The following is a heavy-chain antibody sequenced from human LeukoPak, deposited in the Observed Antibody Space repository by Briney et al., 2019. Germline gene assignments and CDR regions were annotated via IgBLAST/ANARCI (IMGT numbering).Heavy chain of an antibody. J-gene: IGHJ4*02. CDR1: GFTFSSCS. Sequence: GGSLRLSCAASGFTFSSCSMNWVRQAPGKGLEWVSSISSSSSYIYYADSVKGRFTISRDNAKNSLYLQMNSLRAEDTAVYYCARDRGYYDSSGYVYWGQGTLVTVSS. V-gene: IGHV3-21*01. CDR3: ARDRGYYDSSGYVY. D-gene: IGHD3-22*01. CDR2: ISSSSSYI.